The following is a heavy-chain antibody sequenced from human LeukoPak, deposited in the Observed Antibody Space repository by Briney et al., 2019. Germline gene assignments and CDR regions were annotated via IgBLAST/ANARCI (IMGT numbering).Heavy chain of an antibody. CDR2: ISAYDGDT. CDR3: ARDVGRSYDLDY. D-gene: IGHD3-16*01. Sequence: ASVKVSCKASGYTFTSYGISWVRQAPGQGLEGMGWISAYDGDTDYAQSLQGRVTMKIDTSTSTVYIELRSLRSDDTAVYYCARDVGRSYDLDYWGQGTLVTVSS. CDR1: GYTFTSYG. V-gene: IGHV1-18*01. J-gene: IGHJ4*02.